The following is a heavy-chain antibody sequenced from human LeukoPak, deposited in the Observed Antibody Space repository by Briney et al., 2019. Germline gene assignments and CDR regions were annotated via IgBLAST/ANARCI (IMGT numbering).Heavy chain of an antibody. J-gene: IGHJ6*02. CDR3: ARGDYGDYESFRGMDV. Sequence: SQTLSLTCAISGDSVSSNSAARNWIRQSPSRGLEWLGRTYYWSKWYNDYAVSVKSRITINPDTSKNQFSLQLNSVTPEDTAVYYCARGDYGDYESFRGMDVWGQGTTVTVSS. CDR1: GDSVSSNSAA. D-gene: IGHD4-17*01. CDR2: TYYWSKWYN. V-gene: IGHV6-1*01.